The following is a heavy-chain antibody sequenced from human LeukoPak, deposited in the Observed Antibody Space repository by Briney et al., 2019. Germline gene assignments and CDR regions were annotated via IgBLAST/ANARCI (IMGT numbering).Heavy chain of an antibody. V-gene: IGHV3-9*01. D-gene: IGHD2-15*01. CDR2: ISWNSGSI. J-gene: IGHJ5*02. CDR1: GFTFDDYA. CDR3: AKDMVGYCSGGSCSWFDP. Sequence: GRSLRLSCAASGFTFDDYAMHWVRQAPGKGLEWVSGISWNSGSIGYADSVKGRFTISRGNAKNSLYLQMNSLRAEDTALYYCAKDMVGYCSGGSCSWFDPWGQGTLVTVSS.